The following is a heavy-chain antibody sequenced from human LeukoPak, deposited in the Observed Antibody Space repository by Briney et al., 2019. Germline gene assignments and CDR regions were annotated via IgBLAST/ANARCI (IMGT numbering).Heavy chain of an antibody. CDR3: VRVDTSGYYCELSFDY. D-gene: IGHD3-22*01. CDR2: TKKDGSEK. V-gene: IGHV3-7*01. J-gene: IGHJ4*02. CDR1: GFTFSSYW. Sequence: GGSLRLSCAASGFTFSSYWMSWVRQAPGKGLEWVANTKKDGSEKEYVDSVKGRFTISRDNAKNSLYLQMNSLRVEDTAVYYCVRVDTSGYYCELSFDYWGQGTLVTVSS.